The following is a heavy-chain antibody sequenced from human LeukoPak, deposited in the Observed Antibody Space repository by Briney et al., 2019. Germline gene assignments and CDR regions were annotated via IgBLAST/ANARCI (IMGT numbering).Heavy chain of an antibody. CDR1: GFTFSIYE. V-gene: IGHV3-48*03. D-gene: IGHD1-26*01. J-gene: IGHJ4*02. CDR2: ISSIGTTI. Sequence: GGSLRLSCAASGFTFSIYEMNWVRQAPGKGLEWVSYISSIGTTIYYADSEKGRFTISRDNAKNSLYLQMNSLRAEDTAVYYCARGERGDYWGQGTLVTVSS. CDR3: ARGERGDY.